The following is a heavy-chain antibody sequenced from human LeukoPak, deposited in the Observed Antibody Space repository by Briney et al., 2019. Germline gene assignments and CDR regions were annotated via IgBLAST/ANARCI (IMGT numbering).Heavy chain of an antibody. V-gene: IGHV4-59*08. Sequence: SETLSLTCAVSGGSITGHYWNWIRQTPGMRLEWIGYTSYSRTTIYNSYFKGRATMSIDTSKNQLYLNLTSATATDTAVCYCAKLGHSDGWYLGAFDIWGQGTTVIVSS. J-gene: IGHJ3*02. D-gene: IGHD6-19*01. CDR1: GGSITGHY. CDR2: TSYSRTT. CDR3: AKLGHSDGWYLGAFDI.